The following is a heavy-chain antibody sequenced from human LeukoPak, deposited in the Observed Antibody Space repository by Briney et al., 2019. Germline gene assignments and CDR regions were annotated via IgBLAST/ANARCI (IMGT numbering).Heavy chain of an antibody. J-gene: IGHJ5*02. D-gene: IGHD3-10*01. CDR2: ISAYNGNT. V-gene: IGHV1-18*01. CDR1: GYTFTSYG. Sequence: ASVKVSCKASGYTFTSYGISWVRQAPGQGLEWMGWISAYNGNTNYAQKLQGRVTMTTDTSTSTAYMELRSLRSDDTAVYYCARPGVRGVTQRPRPWFDPWGQGTLVTVSS. CDR3: ARPGVRGVTQRPRPWFDP.